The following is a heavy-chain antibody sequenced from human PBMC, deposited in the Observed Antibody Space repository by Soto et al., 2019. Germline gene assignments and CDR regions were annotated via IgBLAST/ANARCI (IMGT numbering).Heavy chain of an antibody. V-gene: IGHV3-23*01. D-gene: IGHD3-3*01. Sequence: PGGSLRLSCAASGFTFSSYAMSWVRQAPGKGLEWVAAINGSGDSTYYADSVKGRFTMSRDNSKNTLYLQMNSLRAEDTAVYYCSKGVYYDFWSGYSAFDYWGQGTLVTVPQ. J-gene: IGHJ4*02. CDR2: INGSGDST. CDR1: GFTFSSYA. CDR3: SKGVYYDFWSGYSAFDY.